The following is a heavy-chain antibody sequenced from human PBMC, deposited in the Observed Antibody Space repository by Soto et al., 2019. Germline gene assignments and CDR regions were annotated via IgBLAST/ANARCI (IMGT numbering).Heavy chain of an antibody. CDR2: ISTYNGNT. CDR3: AKEKISTSCCNWFDP. V-gene: IGHV1-18*04. J-gene: IGHJ5*02. D-gene: IGHD2-2*01. Sequence: ASGKVSCKASGYTFTSFGINWVRQAPGQGLEWMGWISTYNGNTNYAQQFQGRVTMTTDTSTSTAYMELRSLRSDDTAVYSCAKEKISTSCCNWFDPWGQGTLVTVSS. CDR1: GYTFTSFG.